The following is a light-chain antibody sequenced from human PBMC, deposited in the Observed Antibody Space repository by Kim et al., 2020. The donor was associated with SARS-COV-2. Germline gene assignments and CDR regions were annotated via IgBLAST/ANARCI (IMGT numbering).Light chain of an antibody. J-gene: IGKJ5*01. CDR3: QQYGLSPIT. CDR2: GAS. V-gene: IGKV3-20*01. CDR1: RSVSNRY. Sequence: SPGERATLSCRASRSVSNRYLAWDQQKPGQTPRLLIYGASNRAAGLPDRFSGSGSGTDFTLTISGLETEDFAVYYCQQYGLSPITFGQGTRLEIK.